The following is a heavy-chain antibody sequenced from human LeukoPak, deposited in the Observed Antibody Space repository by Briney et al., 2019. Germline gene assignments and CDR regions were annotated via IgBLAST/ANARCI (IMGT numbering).Heavy chain of an antibody. CDR1: GFTFSSYA. D-gene: IGHD2-21*02. Sequence: PGGSLRLSCAASGFTFSSYAMHWVRQAPGKGLEWVAVISYDGSNKYYADSVKGRFTISRDNSKNTLYLQMNSLRAEDTAVYYCARDLAYCGGDCYPHYYYYGMDVWGQGTTVTVSS. V-gene: IGHV3-30-3*01. J-gene: IGHJ6*02. CDR3: ARDLAYCGGDCYPHYYYYGMDV. CDR2: ISYDGSNK.